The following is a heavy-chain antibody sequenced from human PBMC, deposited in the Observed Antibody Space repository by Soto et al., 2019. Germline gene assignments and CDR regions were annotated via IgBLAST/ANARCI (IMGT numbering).Heavy chain of an antibody. CDR3: AHGRTCPVGY. CDR2: IFWDDGK. J-gene: IGHJ4*02. V-gene: IGHV2-5*02. D-gene: IGHD1-26*01. Sequence: SGPTLVNPPQTLTLTCTFSGLSLSTSGMRVVLIRQTPGKALEWLALIFWDDGKNYSPSLKSRLTITKETSKNQVVLTMNKLDRVDTETSYCAHGRTCPVGYSGQGNRVNVSS. CDR1: GLSLSTSGMR.